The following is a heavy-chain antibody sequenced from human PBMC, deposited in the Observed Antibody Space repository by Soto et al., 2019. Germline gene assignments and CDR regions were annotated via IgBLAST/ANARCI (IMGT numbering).Heavy chain of an antibody. V-gene: IGHV1-24*01. J-gene: IGHJ2*01. D-gene: IGHD6-13*01. CDR3: AIEVGRSNHFDL. CDR1: GYSLTELS. Sequence: ASLKVSCKVSGYSLTELSIHWVAKAPGEGLVLVGGYDLEKREPIYAQKFQGRVTMPEDCPADTPYMHLRSQRSEDTAVYYCAIEVGRSNHFDLWG. CDR2: YDLEKREP.